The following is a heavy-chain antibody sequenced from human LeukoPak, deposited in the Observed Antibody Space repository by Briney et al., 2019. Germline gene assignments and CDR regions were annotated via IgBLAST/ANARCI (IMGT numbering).Heavy chain of an antibody. D-gene: IGHD3-10*01. CDR3: AKDMAAYYYSSGNIDY. V-gene: IGHV3-43D*03. CDR1: GFTFDDYA. CDR2: ISWDGGST. Sequence: GGSLRLSCAASGFTFDDYAMHWVRQAPGTVLEWVSLISWDGGSTYYADSVKGRFTISRDNSKNSLYLQMNSLRAEDTALYYCAKDMAAYYYSSGNIDYWGQGTLVTVSS. J-gene: IGHJ4*02.